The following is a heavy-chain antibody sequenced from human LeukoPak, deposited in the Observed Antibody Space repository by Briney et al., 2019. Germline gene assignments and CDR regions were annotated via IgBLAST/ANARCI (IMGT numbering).Heavy chain of an antibody. CDR3: ARAKNYDSSGYDAFDI. CDR1: GGSISSGGYY. V-gene: IGHV4-31*03. Sequence: SQTLSLTCTVSGGSISSGGYYWSWIRQHPGKGLEWIGYIYYSGSTYCNPSLKSRVTISVDTSKNQFSLKLSSVTAADTALYYCARAKNYDSSGYDAFDIWGQGTVVTVSS. J-gene: IGHJ3*02. D-gene: IGHD3-22*01. CDR2: IYYSGST.